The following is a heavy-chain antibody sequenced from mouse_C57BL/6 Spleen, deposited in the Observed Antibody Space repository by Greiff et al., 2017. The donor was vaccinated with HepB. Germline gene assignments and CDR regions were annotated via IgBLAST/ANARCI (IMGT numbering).Heavy chain of an antibody. J-gene: IGHJ4*01. CDR3: ARVDYDGDYYAMDY. Sequence: QVQLQQPGAELVKPGASVKLSCKASGYTFTSYWMHWVKQRPGRGLEWIGRIDPNSGGTKYNEKFKSKATLTVDTPSSTAYMRLSSLTSEDSAVYYCARVDYDGDYYAMDYWGQGTSVTVSS. D-gene: IGHD2-4*01. V-gene: IGHV1-72*01. CDR2: IDPNSGGT. CDR1: GYTFTSYW.